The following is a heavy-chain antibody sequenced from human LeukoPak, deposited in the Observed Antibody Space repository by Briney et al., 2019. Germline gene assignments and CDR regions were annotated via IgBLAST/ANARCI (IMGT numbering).Heavy chain of an antibody. J-gene: IGHJ6*03. CDR2: IYYGGST. D-gene: IGHD5-12*01. V-gene: IGHV4-39*01. CDR3: ARYRKCYDELDYYYYMDV. Sequence: PSETLSLTCTVSGGSISRPSYYWGWIRQPPGKGLEWVGSIYYGGSTHYNSSLGSRVTISVDTSKNQLSLKVSSVTAADTAVYYCARYRKCYDELDYYYYMDVWGKGTTVTVSS. CDR1: GGSISRPSYY.